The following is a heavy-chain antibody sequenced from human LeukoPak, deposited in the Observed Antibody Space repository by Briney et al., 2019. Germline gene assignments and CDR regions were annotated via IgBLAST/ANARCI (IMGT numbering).Heavy chain of an antibody. CDR3: ARRNSYGYWDYYYGMDV. CDR1: GYTFTSYA. V-gene: IGHV1-3*01. D-gene: IGHD5-18*01. Sequence: GASVKVSCKASGYTFTSYAMHWVRQAPGQRLEWMGWINAGNGNTKYSQKFQGRVTITRDTSASTAYMELSSLRSDDTAVYYWARRNSYGYWDYYYGMDVWGQGTTVTVSS. J-gene: IGHJ6*02. CDR2: INAGNGNT.